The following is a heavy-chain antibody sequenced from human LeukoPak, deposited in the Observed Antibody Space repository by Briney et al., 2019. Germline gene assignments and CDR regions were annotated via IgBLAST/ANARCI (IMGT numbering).Heavy chain of an antibody. Sequence: GGSLRLSCAASGFTFSNYNMNWVRQAPGKGLEWVSSISSSSSYIYYADSAKGRFTISRDNAKNSLYLQMNSLRAEDTAVYYCARESTVTQVDYWGQGTLVTVSS. CDR3: ARESTVTQVDY. V-gene: IGHV3-21*01. CDR2: ISSSSSYI. J-gene: IGHJ4*02. D-gene: IGHD4-17*01. CDR1: GFTFSNYN.